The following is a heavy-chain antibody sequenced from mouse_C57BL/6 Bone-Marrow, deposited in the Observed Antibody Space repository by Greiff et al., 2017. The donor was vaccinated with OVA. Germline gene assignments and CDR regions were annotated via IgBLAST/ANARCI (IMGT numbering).Heavy chain of an antibody. V-gene: IGHV7-3*01. CDR1: GFTFTDYY. J-gene: IGHJ1*03. CDR3: ARGPHYYGSSYEGYFDV. CDR2: IRNKANGYTT. Sequence: EVKLVESGGGLVQPGGSLSLSCAASGFTFTDYYMSWVRQPPGKALEWLGFIRNKANGYTTEYSASVKGRFTISRDNSQSILYLQMNALRAEDSATYYCARGPHYYGSSYEGYFDVWGTGTTVTVSS. D-gene: IGHD1-1*01.